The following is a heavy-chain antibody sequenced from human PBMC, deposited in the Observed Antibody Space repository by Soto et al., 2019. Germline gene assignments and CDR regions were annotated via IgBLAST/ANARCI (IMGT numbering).Heavy chain of an antibody. CDR1: GYTFTSYG. J-gene: IGHJ5*02. Sequence: ASAKVSCKASGYTFTSYGISWVRQAPGQGLEWMGWISAYNGNTNYAQKLQGRVTMTTDTSTSTAYMELRSLRSDDTAVYYCARSGSLLRLRASSAWFDPWGQGTLVTV. V-gene: IGHV1-18*01. CDR3: ARSGSLLRLRASSAWFDP. D-gene: IGHD2-15*01. CDR2: ISAYNGNT.